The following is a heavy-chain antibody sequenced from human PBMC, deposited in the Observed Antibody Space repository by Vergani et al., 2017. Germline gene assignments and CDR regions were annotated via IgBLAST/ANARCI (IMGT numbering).Heavy chain of an antibody. CDR2: ISGHGDNI. Sequence: EVQLLESGGGLVQPGGSLRLSCEASGFSFPGYAMSWVRQAPGKGLEWVSAISGHGDNIFYADSVKGLFTISRDNSKNTLFLQMNSLRVEDTAIYYCAKKHCSSTSCPFDSWGQGTLVTVSS. J-gene: IGHJ4*02. CDR3: AKKHCSSTSCPFDS. D-gene: IGHD2-2*01. V-gene: IGHV3-23*01. CDR1: GFSFPGYA.